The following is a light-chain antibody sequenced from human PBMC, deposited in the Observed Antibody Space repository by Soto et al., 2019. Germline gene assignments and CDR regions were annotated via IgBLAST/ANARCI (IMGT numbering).Light chain of an antibody. Sequence: EIMMTQSPATLSVSPGERATLSCRASQSVRSNLAWYQQKPGQAARLLIYGASTRATGIPARFSGSGSGTEFTLTISSLQSGDFAIYYCQQYNNWPSVTFGQGTRLEIK. CDR3: QQYNNWPSVT. J-gene: IGKJ5*01. V-gene: IGKV3-15*01. CDR2: GAS. CDR1: QSVRSN.